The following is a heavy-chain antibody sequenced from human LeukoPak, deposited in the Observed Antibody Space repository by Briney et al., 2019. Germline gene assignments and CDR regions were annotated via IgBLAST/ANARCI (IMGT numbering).Heavy chain of an antibody. V-gene: IGHV1-46*01. CDR2: IDPSGGST. J-gene: IGHJ4*02. D-gene: IGHD3-22*01. CDR3: ARGDYYDSSGYYAAFDY. Sequence: ASVKVSCKASGYTFTSYYMHWVRQAPGQGLGWMGIIDPSGGSTSYAQKFQGRVNMTRDTSTSTVYMELSRLRSEDTAVYYCARGDYYDSSGYYAAFDYWGQGTLVTVSS. CDR1: GYTFTSYY.